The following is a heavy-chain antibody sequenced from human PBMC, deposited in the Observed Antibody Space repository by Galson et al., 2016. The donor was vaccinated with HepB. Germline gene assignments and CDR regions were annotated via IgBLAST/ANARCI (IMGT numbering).Heavy chain of an antibody. J-gene: IGHJ6*02. CDR3: ARDVYYYGSGPDFSYGMDV. Sequence: SLRLSCAASGFTVSSNYMSWVRQAPGKGLEWVSVIYSGGSTYYANSVRGRFTISRDNPKNTLDLQMNSLRAEDTAVYYCARDVYYYGSGPDFSYGMDVWGQGTTVTVSS. CDR2: IYSGGST. D-gene: IGHD3-10*01. CDR1: GFTVSSNY. V-gene: IGHV3-66*01.